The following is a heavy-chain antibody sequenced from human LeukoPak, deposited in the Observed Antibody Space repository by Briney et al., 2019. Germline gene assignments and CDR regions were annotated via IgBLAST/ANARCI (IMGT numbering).Heavy chain of an antibody. Sequence: PSETLSLTCTVSGGSISSYYWSWIRQPPGKGLEWIGYIYYSGSTNYNPSLKSRVTISLDTSENQLSLKLRSVTAADTAVYYCARGSIAARNDAFDIWGQGTMVTVSS. CDR2: IYYSGST. V-gene: IGHV4-59*01. CDR3: ARGSIAARNDAFDI. D-gene: IGHD6-6*01. CDR1: GGSISSYY. J-gene: IGHJ3*02.